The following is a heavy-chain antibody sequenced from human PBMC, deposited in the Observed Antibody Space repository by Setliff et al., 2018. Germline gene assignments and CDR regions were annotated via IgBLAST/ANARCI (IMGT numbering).Heavy chain of an antibody. CDR2: ISSSGSTI. J-gene: IGHJ5*02. Sequence: GGSLRLSCAASGFTFSSYEMNWVRQAPGKGLEWVSYISSSGSTIYYADSVKGQFTISRDNAKNSLYLQMNSLRAEDTAVYYCAKSWVVPAAITFSGFDPWGQGTLVTVSS. CDR1: GFTFSSYE. CDR3: AKSWVVPAAITFSGFDP. D-gene: IGHD2-2*01. V-gene: IGHV3-48*03.